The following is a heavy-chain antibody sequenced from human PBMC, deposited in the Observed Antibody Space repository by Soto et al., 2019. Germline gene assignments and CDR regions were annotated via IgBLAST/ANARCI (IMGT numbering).Heavy chain of an antibody. V-gene: IGHV1-69*01. J-gene: IGHJ4*02. CDR1: EGTFNSFA. D-gene: IGHD6-13*01. CDR3: SSGASRWYPYFFDS. CDR2: IIPYYNTL. Sequence: QAQVVQSGAEVRKPGSSVKLSCKASEGTFNSFAIAWVRQAPGQGLEWMGGIIPYYNTLNYAQKFQDRVTITADDSTNTVYMELSSLRSDDTAVYFCSSGASRWYPYFFDSWAQGTLVTVSS.